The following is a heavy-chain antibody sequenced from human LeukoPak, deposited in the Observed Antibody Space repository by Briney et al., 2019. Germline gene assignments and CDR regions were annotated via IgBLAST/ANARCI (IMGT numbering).Heavy chain of an antibody. CDR3: AREGVTKYYFDY. D-gene: IGHD4-11*01. CDR1: GGSISSSSYY. J-gene: IGHJ4*02. Sequence: NTSETLSLTCTVSGGSISSSSYYWSWIRQPPGKGLEWIGYIYYSGSTDYNPSLKSRVTISVDTSKNQFSLKLSSVTAADTAVYYCAREGVTKYYFDYWGQGTLVTVSS. V-gene: IGHV4-61*01. CDR2: IYYSGST.